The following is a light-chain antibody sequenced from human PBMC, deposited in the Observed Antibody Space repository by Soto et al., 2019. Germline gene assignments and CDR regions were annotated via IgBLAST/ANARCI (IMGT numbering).Light chain of an antibody. J-gene: IGLJ2*01. V-gene: IGLV2-8*01. Sequence: QPALTQPPSASGSPGQSVTISCTGTSSDVGGYNYVSWYQQHPGKAPKLMIYEVSKRPSGVPDRFSGSKSGNTASLTVSGLQAEDEADYYCSSYAGSNNPPFGGGTKVTVL. CDR1: SSDVGGYNY. CDR3: SSYAGSNNPP. CDR2: EVS.